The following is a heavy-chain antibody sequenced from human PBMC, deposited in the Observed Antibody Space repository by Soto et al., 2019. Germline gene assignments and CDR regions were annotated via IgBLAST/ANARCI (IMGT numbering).Heavy chain of an antibody. CDR3: ARDGVSYCGGDCYSGNYYYYGMDV. CDR1: GFTFRSYA. J-gene: IGHJ6*02. D-gene: IGHD2-21*02. Sequence: QVQLVESGGGVVQPGRSLRLSCAASGFTFRSYAMHWVRQAPGKGLEWVALISYDGSNKYYADSVKGRFTISRDNSKKTVYLQMNSLRLEDTAVYYCARDGVSYCGGDCYSGNYYYYGMDVWGQGTTVTVSS. CDR2: ISYDGSNK. V-gene: IGHV3-30-3*01.